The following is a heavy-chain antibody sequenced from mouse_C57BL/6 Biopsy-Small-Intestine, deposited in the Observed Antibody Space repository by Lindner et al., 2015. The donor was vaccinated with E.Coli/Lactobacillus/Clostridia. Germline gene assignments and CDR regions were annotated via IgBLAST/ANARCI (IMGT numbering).Heavy chain of an antibody. J-gene: IGHJ2*01. Sequence: VQLQESGAELARPGASVKMSCKASGYTFTSYTMHWVKQRPGQGLEWIGYINPSSGYTKYNQKFKDKATLTADNSSSTAYMQLSSLTSEDSAVYYCATEGELWSYWGQGTTLTVSS. D-gene: IGHD1-1*02. V-gene: IGHV1-4*01. CDR2: INPSSGYT. CDR3: ATEGELWSY. CDR1: GYTFTSYT.